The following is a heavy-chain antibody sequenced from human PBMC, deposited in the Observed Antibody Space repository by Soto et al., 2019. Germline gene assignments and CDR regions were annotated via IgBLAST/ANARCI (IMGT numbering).Heavy chain of an antibody. Sequence: GGSMRLSCAASGFTFSSYAMHWVRQAPCQGMEWVAVISYDGSNKYYADSVKGRFTISRDNSKNTLYLRMNSLRAEDTAVYYCARAQGAAATIIYDYYGMDVWGQGTTVTVSS. V-gene: IGHV3-30-3*01. CDR1: GFTFSSYA. CDR3: ARAQGAAATIIYDYYGMDV. CDR2: ISYDGSNK. D-gene: IGHD6-25*01. J-gene: IGHJ6*02.